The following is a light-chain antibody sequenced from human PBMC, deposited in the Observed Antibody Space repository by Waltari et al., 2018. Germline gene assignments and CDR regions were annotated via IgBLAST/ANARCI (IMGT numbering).Light chain of an antibody. V-gene: IGKV3-20*01. CDR3: QQYGSSIT. CDR2: GAS. CDR1: QCVSSSY. Sequence: EIVLTQSPGTLSLSPGERATLSCRASQCVSSSYLAWYQQKPGQAPRLLIYGASSRATGIPDRFSGSGSGTDFTLTISRLEPEDFAVYYCQQYGSSITFGQGTRLEIK. J-gene: IGKJ5*01.